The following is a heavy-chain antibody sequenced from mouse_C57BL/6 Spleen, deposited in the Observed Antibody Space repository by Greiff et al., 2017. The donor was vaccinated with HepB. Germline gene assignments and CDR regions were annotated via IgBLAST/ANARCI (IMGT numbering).Heavy chain of an antibody. J-gene: IGHJ1*03. D-gene: IGHD4-1*01. V-gene: IGHV1-22*01. Sequence: VHVKQSGPELVKPGASVKMSCKASGYTFTDYNMHWVKQSHGKSLEWIGYINPNNGGTSYNQKFKGKATLTVNKSSSTAYMELRSLTSEDSAVYYCARLTGTGWYFDVWGTGTTVTVSS. CDR1: GYTFTDYN. CDR3: ARLTGTGWYFDV. CDR2: INPNNGGT.